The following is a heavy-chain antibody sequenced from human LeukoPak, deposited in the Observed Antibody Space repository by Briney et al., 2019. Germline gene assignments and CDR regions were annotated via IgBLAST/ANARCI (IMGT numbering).Heavy chain of an antibody. D-gene: IGHD4-17*01. CDR1: GGSISSYY. CDR3: ARVDYGDSFDY. CDR2: IYYSGST. J-gene: IGHJ4*02. Sequence: SETLSLTCTVSGGSISSYYWSWIRQPPGKGLEWIGYIYYSGSTNYNPSLKSRVTISVDTSKNQFSLKLSSVTAADTVVYYCARVDYGDSFDYWGQGTLVTVSS. V-gene: IGHV4-59*01.